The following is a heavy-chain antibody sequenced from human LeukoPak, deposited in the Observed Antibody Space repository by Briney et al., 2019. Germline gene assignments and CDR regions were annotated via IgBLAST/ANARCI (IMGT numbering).Heavy chain of an antibody. CDR3: ARPDDYGDFDY. D-gene: IGHD4-17*01. CDR2: INAGNGNT. V-gene: IGHV1-3*01. J-gene: IGHJ4*02. Sequence: GASVKVSCKASGYTFTSYAMHWVRQAPGQRLEWMGWINAGNGNTKYSQKFQGRVTITRDTSASTAYMELSSLRSEDTAVYYRARPDDYGDFDYWGQGTLVTVSS. CDR1: GYTFTSYA.